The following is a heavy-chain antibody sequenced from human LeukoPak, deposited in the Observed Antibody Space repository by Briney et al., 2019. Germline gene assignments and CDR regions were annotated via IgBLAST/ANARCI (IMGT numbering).Heavy chain of an antibody. J-gene: IGHJ4*02. CDR1: GFGFSFYS. D-gene: IGHD4-23*01. Sequence: GGSLRLSCVASGFGFSFYSMNWVRQAPGKGLEWLSYISSDSSSIYDADSVKGRFAISRDNSKNTLYLQMNSLRAEDTAVYYCASRRGGNSDWGQGTLVTVSS. CDR2: ISSDSSSI. CDR3: ASRRGGNSD. V-gene: IGHV3-48*01.